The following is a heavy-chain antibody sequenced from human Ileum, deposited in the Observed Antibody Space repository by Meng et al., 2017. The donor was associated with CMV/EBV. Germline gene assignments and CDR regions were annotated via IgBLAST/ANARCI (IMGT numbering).Heavy chain of an antibody. V-gene: IGHV4-59*12. CDR1: GGSISNYY. J-gene: IGHJ6*02. CDR2: IYYSGST. Sequence: GSLRLSCSVSGGSISNYYWSWIRQPPGKGLEWIGSIYYSGSTYYNPSLKSRVTISVDTSKNQFSLKLSSVTAADTAVYYCARDARFAVPAAKAGYYYGMDVWGQGTTVTVSS. D-gene: IGHD2-2*01. CDR3: ARDARFAVPAAKAGYYYGMDV.